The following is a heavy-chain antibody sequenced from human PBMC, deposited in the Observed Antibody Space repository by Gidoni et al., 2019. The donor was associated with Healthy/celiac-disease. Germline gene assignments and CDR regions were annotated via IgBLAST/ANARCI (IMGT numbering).Heavy chain of an antibody. V-gene: IGHV4-59*01. J-gene: IGHJ3*02. Sequence: QVQLQESGPGLVKPSETLSLTCTVSGCSISSYYWSWIRQPPGKGLEWIGYIYYSGSTNYNPSLKSRVTISVDTSKNQFSLKLSSVTAADTAVYYCARAAVELDPDAFDIWGQGTMVTVSS. CDR3: ARAAVELDPDAFDI. CDR1: GCSISSYY. D-gene: IGHD1-7*01. CDR2: IYYSGST.